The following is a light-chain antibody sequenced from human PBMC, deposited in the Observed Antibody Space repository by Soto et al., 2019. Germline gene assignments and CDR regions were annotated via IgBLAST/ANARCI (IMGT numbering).Light chain of an antibody. CDR3: MQGSHWPPIT. CDR1: QSLVHRDGNTY. V-gene: IGKV2-30*02. J-gene: IGKJ5*01. CDR2: KVS. Sequence: DVVVTQSPLSLPVTLGQAASISCRSSQSLVHRDGNTYLSWFRQRPGQSPRRLIYKVSNREAGVPDRFSGSGSGTDFAVKVSRVEAEDVGLYYCMQGSHWPPITFGQGTRLEIK.